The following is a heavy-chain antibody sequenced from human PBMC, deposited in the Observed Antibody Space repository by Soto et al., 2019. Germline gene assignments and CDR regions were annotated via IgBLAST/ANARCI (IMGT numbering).Heavy chain of an antibody. V-gene: IGHV4-59*01. CDR2: IYYSGST. CDR3: ARVLVRSGWYGRHWFDP. Sequence: PSERLSPTSTISGGCIRSYSWTWTRHPPGKGLEWIGYIYYSGSTNYNPSLKSRVTISVDTSKNQFSLKLSSVTAADTAVYYCARVLVRSGWYGRHWFDPWGQGTLVTVS. J-gene: IGHJ5*02. D-gene: IGHD6-19*01. CDR1: GGCIRSYS.